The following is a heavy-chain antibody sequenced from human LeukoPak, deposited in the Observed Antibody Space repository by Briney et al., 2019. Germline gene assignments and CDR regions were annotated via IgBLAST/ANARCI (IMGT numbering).Heavy chain of an antibody. J-gene: IGHJ4*02. CDR2: IYYSGSS. CDR1: GVSINNGGYY. V-gene: IGHV4-31*03. Sequence: SETLSLTGTVSGVSINNGGYYWGWLRQHPGKGLEWIGYIYYSGSSYYNPSLRSRVTITVDTSKNHFSLKLSSVTAADTAVYYCARNRDGYNSFDYWGQGTLVTVSS. D-gene: IGHD5-24*01. CDR3: ARNRDGYNSFDY.